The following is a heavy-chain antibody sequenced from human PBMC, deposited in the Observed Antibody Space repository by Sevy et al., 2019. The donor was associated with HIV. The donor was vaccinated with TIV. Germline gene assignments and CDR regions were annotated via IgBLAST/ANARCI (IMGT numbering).Heavy chain of an antibody. D-gene: IGHD1-26*01. CDR1: GFSFSYYG. J-gene: IGHJ6*02. CDR2: ISHDGINE. V-gene: IGHV3-30*18. CDR3: ANAYSGSYSHSYLYALDV. Sequence: GGSLRLSCIGSGFSFSYYGIHWVRQSPGKGLDWVALISHDGINEYYADSVKGRFTISRDNPRNTVYLEMNSLGNEDTAIYFCANAYSGSYSHSYLYALDVWGQGTTVTVSS.